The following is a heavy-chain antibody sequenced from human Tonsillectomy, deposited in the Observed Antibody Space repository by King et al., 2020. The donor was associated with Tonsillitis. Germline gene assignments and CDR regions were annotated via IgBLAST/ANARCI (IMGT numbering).Heavy chain of an antibody. V-gene: IGHV3-23*04. CDR3: VKMKLKYYYHTDQSSRYYMDV. CDR1: GFIFSSYA. J-gene: IGHJ6*03. D-gene: IGHD2/OR15-2a*01. CDR2: ISGSGGST. Sequence: VQLVESGGGLVQPGGSLRLSCAASGFIFSSYAMSWVRQAPGKGLEWVSGISGSGGSTYYADSVNGRLTISRDNSKTTLYLQMNSLRAEDTAVYYCVKMKLKYYYHTDQSSRYYMDVWGKGTTVIVSS.